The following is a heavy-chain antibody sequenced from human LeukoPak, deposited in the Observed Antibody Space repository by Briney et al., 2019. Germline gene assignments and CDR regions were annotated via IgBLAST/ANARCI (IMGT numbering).Heavy chain of an antibody. Sequence: PGGSLRLSCAASGLTFSNYAMSWVRQAPGKGLEWVSSISSSSSYIYYADSVKGRFTISRDNAKNSLYLQMNSLRAEDTAVYYCASGRQSLCLDYWGQGTLVTVSS. CDR1: GLTFSNYA. CDR2: ISSSSSYI. V-gene: IGHV3-21*01. CDR3: ASGRQSLCLDY. J-gene: IGHJ4*02. D-gene: IGHD3/OR15-3a*01.